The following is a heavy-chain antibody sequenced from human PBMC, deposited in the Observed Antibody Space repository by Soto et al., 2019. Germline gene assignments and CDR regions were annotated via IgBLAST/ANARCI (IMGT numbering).Heavy chain of an antibody. V-gene: IGHV3-15*01. CDR2: IKSKTDGGTT. D-gene: IGHD3-10*01. J-gene: IGHJ6*02. Sequence: PGGSLRLSCAASGFTFSNAWMSWVRQAPGEGLEWVGRIKSKTDGGTTDYAAPVKGRFTISRDDSKNTLYLQMNSLKTEDTAVYYCTTDPTMVRGVTIDYYYYGMDVWGQGTTVTVSS. CDR3: TTDPTMVRGVTIDYYYYGMDV. CDR1: GFTFSNAW.